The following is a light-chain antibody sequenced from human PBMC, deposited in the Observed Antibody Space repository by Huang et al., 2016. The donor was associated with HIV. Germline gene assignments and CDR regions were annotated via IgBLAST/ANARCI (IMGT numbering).Light chain of an antibody. Sequence: EIVLTQSPGTLSLSPGERATLSCRASQSISSNYLVWYQQKPGQAPRLLIYGASSRATCSPDRFSGSGSGTDCTLTISRLEPEDFAVYYCQQYGSSPPWTFGQGTKVEIK. CDR2: GAS. CDR1: QSISSNY. CDR3: QQYGSSPPWT. J-gene: IGKJ1*01. V-gene: IGKV3-20*01.